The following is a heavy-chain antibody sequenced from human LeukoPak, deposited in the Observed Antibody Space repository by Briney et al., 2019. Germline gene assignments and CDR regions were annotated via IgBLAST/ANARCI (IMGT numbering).Heavy chain of an antibody. D-gene: IGHD4-17*01. V-gene: IGHV4-4*07. CDR2: IYSSGST. Sequence: SETLSLTCTVPGGSISSYYWSWIRQPAGKGLEWIGRIYSSGSTNYNPSLKSRVTVSVDTSKNQFSLKVSSVTAADTAVYYCARVFSYGDHNDYWGQGTLVTVSS. CDR3: ARVFSYGDHNDY. CDR1: GGSISSYY. J-gene: IGHJ4*02.